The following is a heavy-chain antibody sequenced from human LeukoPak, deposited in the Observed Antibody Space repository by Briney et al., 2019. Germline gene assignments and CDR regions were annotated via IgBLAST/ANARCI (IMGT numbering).Heavy chain of an antibody. J-gene: IGHJ4*02. D-gene: IGHD6-13*01. CDR3: TRDSYTNTWHEKGRDY. V-gene: IGHV3-7*01. CDR2: IKQDGSDK. Sequence: GGSLRLSCAASGFTFSSYWMTWVRQAPGKGLEWVANIKQDGSDKHYVDSVKGRFTISRDNAKNSLYLQMNSLRAEDTAVYYCTRDSYTNTWHEKGRDYWGQGTLVTVSS. CDR1: GFTFSSYW.